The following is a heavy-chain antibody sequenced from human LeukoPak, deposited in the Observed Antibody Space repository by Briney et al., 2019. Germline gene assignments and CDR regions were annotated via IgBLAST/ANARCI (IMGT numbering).Heavy chain of an antibody. D-gene: IGHD3-10*01. CDR1: GFTFSSYD. V-gene: IGHV3-48*03. J-gene: IGHJ4*02. CDR2: ISSSGNTI. CDR3: AKVWFGTDY. Sequence: GGSLRLSCAASGFTFSSYDMNWVRQAPGKGLEWVSYISSSGNTIYYADSVKGRFTISRDNAKNSLYLQMNSLRAEDTAVYYCAKVWFGTDYWGQGTLVTVSS.